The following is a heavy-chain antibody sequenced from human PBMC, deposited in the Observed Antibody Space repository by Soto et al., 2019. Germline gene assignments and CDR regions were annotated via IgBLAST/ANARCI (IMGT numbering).Heavy chain of an antibody. D-gene: IGHD6-13*01. CDR1: GLSVSNNC. V-gene: IGHV3-66*01. CDR2: VCDGDKT. Sequence: GGSLRLSCAASGLSVSNNCMSWVRQAPGKGLEFVSSVCDGDKTWVADSVKGRFTISTDISKNTFYLQMNSMRAEDTAIYYCAREKEQTIPAARFDCWGQGTLVTVSS. J-gene: IGHJ4*02. CDR3: AREKEQTIPAARFDC.